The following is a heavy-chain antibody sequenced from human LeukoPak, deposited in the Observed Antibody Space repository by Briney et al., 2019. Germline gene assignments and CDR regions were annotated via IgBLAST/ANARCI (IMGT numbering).Heavy chain of an antibody. J-gene: IGHJ1*01. V-gene: IGHV3-23*01. CDR1: GFSFRSHG. Sequence: PGGSLRLSCAGSGFSFRSHGMNWVRQAPGKGLEWVSGISPRGDSTYYKDSVRGRFTISRDNFKNTVSLQLNSLRAEDTAMDYCAKDDDWGRFNHWGQGTLVTVSS. D-gene: IGHD3-16*01. CDR3: AKDDDWGRFNH. CDR2: ISPRGDST.